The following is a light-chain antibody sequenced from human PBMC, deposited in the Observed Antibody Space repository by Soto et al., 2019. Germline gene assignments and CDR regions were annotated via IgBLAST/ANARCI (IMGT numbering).Light chain of an antibody. V-gene: IGKV1-39*01. CDR3: QQSYSTPRT. Sequence: DIQMTQSTSSLSASVGDRVTITCRASQSISSYLNWYQQKPGKAPKLLIYAASSLQSGVPSRFSGSGSGTDFTLNISSLQPEDFATDYCQQSYSTPRTFGQGTKLEIK. CDR2: AAS. J-gene: IGKJ2*01. CDR1: QSISSY.